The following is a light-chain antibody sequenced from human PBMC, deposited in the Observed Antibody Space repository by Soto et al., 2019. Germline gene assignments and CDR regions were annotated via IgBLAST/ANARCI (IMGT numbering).Light chain of an antibody. J-gene: IGKJ2*01. CDR2: NAS. Sequence: DIQMTQSPSTLSASVGDRVTITCRASQSVSDWLAWYQQKPGKAPKLLISNASNLEGGVTSRFSGSQSGTTFTLTISSLQPDDLGNYYCQQHHSLTSFGQGTKVEI. V-gene: IGKV1-5*03. CDR3: QQHHSLTS. CDR1: QSVSDW.